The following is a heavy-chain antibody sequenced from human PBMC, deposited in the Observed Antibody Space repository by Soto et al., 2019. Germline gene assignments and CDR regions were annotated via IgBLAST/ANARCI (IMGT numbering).Heavy chain of an antibody. V-gene: IGHV2-26*01. Sequence: QVTLKESGPVLVKPTETLTLTCTVSGFSLSTARMGVSWIRQPPGKALEWLAHIFYIFSNDEKSYSTSLKTRLSISTDTSKSQVVLTMTDMDPADTATYYCARIREVSYYSHSSGYYFDFDYWGQGILVTVSS. CDR3: ARIREVSYYSHSSGYYFDFDY. J-gene: IGHJ4*02. CDR2: IFSNDEK. D-gene: IGHD3-22*01. CDR1: GFSLSTARMG.